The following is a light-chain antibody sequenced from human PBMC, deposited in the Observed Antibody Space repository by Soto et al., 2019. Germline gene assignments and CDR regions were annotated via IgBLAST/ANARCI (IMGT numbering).Light chain of an antibody. J-gene: IGKJ5*01. Sequence: EIVLTQSPGTLSLSPGGRATPSCRASQSVSRRLAWYQHRPGQSPRLLISGASMRASGVPVRFSGSGSGTDFTLTISRLEPEDFAVYYCQHYGETPITFGLGTRLEV. CDR3: QHYGETPIT. CDR1: QSVSRR. V-gene: IGKV3-20*01. CDR2: GAS.